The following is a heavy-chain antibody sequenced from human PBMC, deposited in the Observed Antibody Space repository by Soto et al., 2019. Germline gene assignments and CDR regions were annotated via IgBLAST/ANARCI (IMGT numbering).Heavy chain of an antibody. J-gene: IGHJ5*02. Sequence: PSETLSLTCAVYGGSFSGYYWSWIRQPPGKGLEWIGEINHSGSTNYNPSLKSRVTISVDTPKNQFSLKLSSVTAADTAVYYCARANAYSSSWYFGNWFDPWAQGTLVTVSS. D-gene: IGHD6-13*01. CDR1: GGSFSGYY. V-gene: IGHV4-34*01. CDR3: ARANAYSSSWYFGNWFDP. CDR2: INHSGST.